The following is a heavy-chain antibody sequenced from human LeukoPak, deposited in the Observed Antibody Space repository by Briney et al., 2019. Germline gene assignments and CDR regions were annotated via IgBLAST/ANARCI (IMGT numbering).Heavy chain of an antibody. J-gene: IGHJ4*02. Sequence: HRESLKISCKGSGHAFTTYWIAWVRQMPGKGLEWMGIIYPGDSDTRYSPSFQGQVTISADKSISTAYLQWSSLKASDSAMYYCARRCGNSFDYWGQGTLVTVSS. CDR3: ARRCGNSFDY. D-gene: IGHD4/OR15-4a*01. V-gene: IGHV5-51*01. CDR2: IYPGDSDT. CDR1: GHAFTTYW.